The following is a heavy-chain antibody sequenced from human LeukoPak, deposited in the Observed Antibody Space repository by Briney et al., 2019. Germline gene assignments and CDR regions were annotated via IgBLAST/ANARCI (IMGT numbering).Heavy chain of an antibody. CDR3: ARDGAYYYDSSGSFGYYGMDV. J-gene: IGHJ6*02. CDR1: GFTFSSYS. CDR2: ISSSSSTI. Sequence: GGSLRLSCAASGFTFSSYSMNWVRQAPGKGLEWVSYISSSSSTIYYADSVKGRFTISRDNSKNTLYLQMNSLRAEDTAVYYCARDGAYYYDSSGSFGYYGMDVWGQGTTVSVSS. V-gene: IGHV3-48*01. D-gene: IGHD3-22*01.